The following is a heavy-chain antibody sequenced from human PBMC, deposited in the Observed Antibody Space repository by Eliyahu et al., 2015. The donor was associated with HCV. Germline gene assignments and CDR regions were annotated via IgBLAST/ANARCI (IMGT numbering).Heavy chain of an antibody. V-gene: IGHV3-7*05. D-gene: IGHD2-2*01. Sequence: EVQLVESGGGLVQPGGSLRLSCAASGFTFSSYWXSWVRQAPGKGLEWVANIKQDGSEKYYVDSVKGRFTISRDNAKNSLYLQMNSLRAEDTAVYYCARDTILGFCSSTSCYSYGMDVWGQGTTVTVSS. J-gene: IGHJ6*02. CDR1: GFTFSSYW. CDR2: IKQDGSEK. CDR3: ARDTILGFCSSTSCYSYGMDV.